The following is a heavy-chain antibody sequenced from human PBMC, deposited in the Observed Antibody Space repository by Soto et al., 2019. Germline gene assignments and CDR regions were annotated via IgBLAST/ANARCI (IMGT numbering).Heavy chain of an antibody. J-gene: IGHJ6*02. CDR3: TTDPLELPPAYYYYGMDV. Sequence: EVQLVESGGGLVTPGGSLRLSCAASGFTFSNAWMSWVRQAPGKGLEWVGRIKSKTDGGTTDYAAPVKGRFTISRDDSKNTLYLQMNSLKTEDTAVYYCTTDPLELPPAYYYYGMDVWGQGTTVTVSS. D-gene: IGHD1-26*01. CDR2: IKSKTDGGTT. V-gene: IGHV3-15*01. CDR1: GFTFSNAW.